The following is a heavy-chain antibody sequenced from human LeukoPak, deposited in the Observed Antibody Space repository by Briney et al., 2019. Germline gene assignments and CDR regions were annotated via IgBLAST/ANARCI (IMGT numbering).Heavy chain of an antibody. CDR2: ISNNGGYT. CDR3: AKDPPGEDYGYVWGSYPDY. V-gene: IGHV3-23*01. Sequence: GGSLRLSCAASGFTFSSSAMSWVRQAPGKGLEWVSAISNNGGYTYYADSVKGRFTISRDNSKNTLYLQMNSLRAEDTAVYYCAKDPPGEDYGYVWGSYPDYWGQGTLVTVSS. D-gene: IGHD3-16*02. J-gene: IGHJ4*02. CDR1: GFTFSSSA.